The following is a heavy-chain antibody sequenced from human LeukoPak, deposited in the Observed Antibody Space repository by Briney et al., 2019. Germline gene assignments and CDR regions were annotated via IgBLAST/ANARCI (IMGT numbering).Heavy chain of an antibody. CDR3: ARTSWNDVPYLDY. V-gene: IGHV3-21*01. J-gene: IGHJ4*02. CDR2: ISSSSSYI. CDR1: GFTFSSYS. D-gene: IGHD1-1*01. Sequence: GGSLRLSCAASGFTFSSYSMNWVRQAPGKGLEWVSSISSSSSYIYYADSVKSRFTISRDNAKNSLYLQMNSLRAEDTAVYYCARTSWNDVPYLDYWGQGTLVTVSS.